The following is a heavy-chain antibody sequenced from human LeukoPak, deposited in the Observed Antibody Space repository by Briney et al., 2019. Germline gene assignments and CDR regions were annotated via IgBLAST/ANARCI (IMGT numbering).Heavy chain of an antibody. CDR2: INQDGSEE. Sequence: GGSLRLSCATSGFTFSNYWMSWVRQAPGKGLEWVANINQDGSEEYYVDSVRGRFTISRDSAKNSLYLQMNSLRAEDTAVYYCARPYDSNRDHSGYGYWGRGTLVTVSS. J-gene: IGHJ4*02. CDR1: GFTFSNYW. D-gene: IGHD5-12*01. V-gene: IGHV3-7*02. CDR3: ARPYDSNRDHSGYGY.